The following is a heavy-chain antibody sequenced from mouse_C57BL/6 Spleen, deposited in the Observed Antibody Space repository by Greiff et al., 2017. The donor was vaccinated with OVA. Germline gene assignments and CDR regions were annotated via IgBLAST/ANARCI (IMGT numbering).Heavy chain of an antibody. CDR2: IDPRSGNT. D-gene: IGHD1-1*01. V-gene: IGHV1-81*01. J-gene: IGHJ2*01. CDR1: GYTFTSYG. CDR3: AGYGSSDPYFDY. Sequence: VQLQQPGAELVKPGASVKLSCKASGYTFTSYGIRWVKQRTGQGLEWIGEIDPRSGNTYYNKKFKGKTTLTADKSSSTAYMQLSSLTSEDSAVYFCAGYGSSDPYFDYWGQGTTLTVSS.